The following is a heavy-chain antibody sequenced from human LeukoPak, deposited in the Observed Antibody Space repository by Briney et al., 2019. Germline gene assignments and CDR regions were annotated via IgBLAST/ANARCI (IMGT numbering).Heavy chain of an antibody. D-gene: IGHD2-8*02. V-gene: IGHV3-74*01. J-gene: IGHJ4*02. CDR1: GFTCSTYW. CDR3: ACHWSFDC. CDR2: ISSDATTT. Sequence: RAGGSLRLSCADSGFTCSTYWMHWVRQAPGKGLVWVSRISSDATTTDYADSVKGRFTISRDNAKNTLYLQMNSLRVEDTAVYYCACHWSFDCWGQGTLVTVSS.